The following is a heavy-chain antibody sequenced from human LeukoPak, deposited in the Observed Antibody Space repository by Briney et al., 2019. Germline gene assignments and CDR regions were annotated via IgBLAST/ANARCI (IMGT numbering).Heavy chain of an antibody. CDR2: IKKDGSEK. D-gene: IGHD3-10*01. CDR1: GFTFSSYW. J-gene: IGHJ4*02. V-gene: IGHV3-7*01. CDR3: AKDRGYYGSGSYPNDY. Sequence: GGSLRLSCAASGFTFSSYWMSWVRQAPGKGLEWVANIKKDGSEKYYVDSVKGRFTISRDNAKNSLYLQMNSLRAEDTAVYYCAKDRGYYGSGSYPNDYWGQGTLVTVSS.